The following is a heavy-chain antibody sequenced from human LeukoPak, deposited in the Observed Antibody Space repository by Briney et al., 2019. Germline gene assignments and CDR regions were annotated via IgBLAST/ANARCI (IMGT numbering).Heavy chain of an antibody. V-gene: IGHV3-43D*04. CDR2: ISWDGGST. Sequence: GGSLRLSCAASGFTFDDYAMHWVRQAPGKGLEWVSLISWDGGSTYYADSVKGRFTISRDNSKNTLYLQINSLKAEDTAVYYCARGCSATRCPADSWGQGSLVAVSS. D-gene: IGHD2-15*01. CDR1: GFTFDDYA. J-gene: IGHJ4*02. CDR3: ARGCSATRCPADS.